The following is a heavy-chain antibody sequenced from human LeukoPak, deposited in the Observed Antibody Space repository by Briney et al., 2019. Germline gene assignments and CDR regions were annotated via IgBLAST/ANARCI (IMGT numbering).Heavy chain of an antibody. D-gene: IGHD3-22*01. CDR3: ARDLDRSGYYLDY. CDR1: GFTVRSNY. Sequence: GPLRLSCAGSGFTVRSNYMNWVRQAPGKGLEWIGEINHSGSTNYNPPLKSRVTISADTSKNQFSLKLSSVTAADTAVYYCARDLDRSGYYLDYWGQGTLVTVSS. CDR2: INHSGST. V-gene: IGHV4-34*01. J-gene: IGHJ4*02.